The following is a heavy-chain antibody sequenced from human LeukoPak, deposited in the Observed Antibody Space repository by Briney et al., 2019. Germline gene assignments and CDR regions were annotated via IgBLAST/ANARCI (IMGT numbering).Heavy chain of an antibody. Sequence: PSETLSLTCTVSGGSISSRSYYWSWIRQPAGKGLEWVGRIYHSGSTYYNPSLKSRVTISVDTSKNQFSLKLSSVTAADTAVYYCARGFGEFLDPWGQGTLVTVSS. J-gene: IGHJ5*02. CDR1: GGSISSRSYY. CDR2: IYHSGST. D-gene: IGHD3-10*01. V-gene: IGHV4-61*02. CDR3: ARGFGEFLDP.